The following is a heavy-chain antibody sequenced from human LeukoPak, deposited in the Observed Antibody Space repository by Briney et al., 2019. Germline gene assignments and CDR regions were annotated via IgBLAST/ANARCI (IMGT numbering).Heavy chain of an antibody. Sequence: ASVEVSCKASGYTFTSYGISWVRQAPGQGLEWMGWISAYNGNTNYAQKLQGRVTMTTDTSTSTAYMELRSLRSDDTAVYYCARDTAMASDFLPLDYWGQGTLVTVSS. D-gene: IGHD5-18*01. J-gene: IGHJ4*02. CDR3: ARDTAMASDFLPLDY. CDR1: GYTFTSYG. V-gene: IGHV1-18*01. CDR2: ISAYNGNT.